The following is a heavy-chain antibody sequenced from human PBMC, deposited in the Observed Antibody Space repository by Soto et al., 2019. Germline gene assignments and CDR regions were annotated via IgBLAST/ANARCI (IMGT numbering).Heavy chain of an antibody. Sequence: GESLKISCKGSGYSFTSYWIGWVRQMPGKGLEWMGIIYPGDSDTRYSPSFQGQVTISADKSISTAYLQWSSLKASDTAMYYCARLGCSSTSCYRTYYYYYGMDVWGQGTTVTVSS. CDR1: GYSFTSYW. CDR3: ARLGCSSTSCYRTYYYYYGMDV. CDR2: IYPGDSDT. D-gene: IGHD2-2*01. V-gene: IGHV5-51*01. J-gene: IGHJ6*02.